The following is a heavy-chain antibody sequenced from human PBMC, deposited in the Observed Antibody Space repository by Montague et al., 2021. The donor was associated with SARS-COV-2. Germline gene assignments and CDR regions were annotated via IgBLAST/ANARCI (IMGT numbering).Heavy chain of an antibody. CDR2: ISYTGST. CDR3: ARSGDPGTTVTYLY. J-gene: IGHJ4*02. CDR1: GGSISTIVNF. Sequence: SETLSLTCTFSGGSISTIVNFWGWLRQPPGKGLEWIGSISYTGSTYHNPSPKSRVTMSVDTSKNQFSLKLNSVTAADTAVYYCARSGDPGTTVTYLYWGQGTLVTVSS. V-gene: IGHV4-39*07. D-gene: IGHD4-11*01.